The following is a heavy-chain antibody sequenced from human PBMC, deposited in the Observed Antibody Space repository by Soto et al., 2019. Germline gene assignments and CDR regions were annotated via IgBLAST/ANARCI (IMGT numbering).Heavy chain of an antibody. V-gene: IGHV3-7*01. CDR1: GFTFSSYW. CDR2: IKQDGSEK. J-gene: IGHJ6*02. CDR3: ASDDRGYYGMDV. Sequence: EVQLVESGGGLVQPGGSLRLSCAASGFTFSSYWMSWVRQAPGKGLEWVANIKQDGSEKYYVDTVKAGFTISRDNAKNSLYLQMNGPRAEDTAVYYCASDDRGYYGMDVWGQGTTVTVSS.